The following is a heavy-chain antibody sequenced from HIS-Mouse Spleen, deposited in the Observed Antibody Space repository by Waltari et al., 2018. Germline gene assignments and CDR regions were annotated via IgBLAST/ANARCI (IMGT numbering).Heavy chain of an antibody. J-gene: IGHJ4*02. CDR3: AGYNWNYGTDY. CDR1: GGSFGGYY. Sequence: QVQLLPWGAGLLKPSETLSLTCAVYGGSFGGYYWSWIRPPPGKGLEWIGEINHSGSTNYNPSLKSRVTISVDTSKNQFSLKLSSVTAADTAVYYCAGYNWNYGTDYWGQGTLVTVSS. CDR2: INHSGST. V-gene: IGHV4-34*01. D-gene: IGHD1-7*01.